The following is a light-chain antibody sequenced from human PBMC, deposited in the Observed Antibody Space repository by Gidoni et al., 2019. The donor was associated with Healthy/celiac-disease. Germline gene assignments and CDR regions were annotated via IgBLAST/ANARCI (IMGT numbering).Light chain of an antibody. CDR2: ENN. V-gene: IGLV1-51*02. CDR3: GTWDSSLSAVV. CDR1: SSNIGNNY. J-gene: IGLJ1*01. Sequence: QSVLKQPPSVSAAPGQKVTISCSGSSSNIGNNYVSWYQQLPGTAPKLLIYENNKRPSGIPDRFSGSKSGTSATLGITGLQTGDEADYYCGTWDSSLSAVVFGTGTKVTVL.